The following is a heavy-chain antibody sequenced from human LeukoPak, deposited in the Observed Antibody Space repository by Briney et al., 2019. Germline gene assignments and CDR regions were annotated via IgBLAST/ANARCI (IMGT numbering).Heavy chain of an antibody. CDR3: AKGIAVAGTTNFDY. Sequence: PGGSLRLSCAASGFTFSSYAMSWVRQAPGKGLEWVSAISGSGGSTYYADSVKGRFTISRDNSKNMLYLQMNSLRAEDTAVYYCAKGIAVAGTTNFDYWGQGTLVTVSS. CDR1: GFTFSSYA. CDR2: ISGSGGST. J-gene: IGHJ4*02. V-gene: IGHV3-23*01. D-gene: IGHD6-19*01.